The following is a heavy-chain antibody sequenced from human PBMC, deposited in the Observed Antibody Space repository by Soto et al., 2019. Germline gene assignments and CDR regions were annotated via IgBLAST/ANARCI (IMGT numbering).Heavy chain of an antibody. D-gene: IGHD5-18*01. CDR3: ARGLVDAALAPGAPLHSSPN. CDR2: IWHDGSNK. Sequence: QVQLVESGGAVVQAGKSLRLSCAASGFSLSGYGMHWVRQAPGKGLEWVAVIWHDGSNKYYADSVKGRFTISRDNSEHTPYLRTISLSVGETAVYYVARGLVDAALAPGAPLHSSPNWGQGPQVTVSS. J-gene: IGHJ4*02. CDR1: GFSLSGYG. V-gene: IGHV3-33*01.